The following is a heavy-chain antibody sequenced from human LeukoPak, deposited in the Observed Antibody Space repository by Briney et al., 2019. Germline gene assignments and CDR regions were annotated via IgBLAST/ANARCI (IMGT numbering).Heavy chain of an antibody. J-gene: IGHJ5*02. CDR2: INPNSGGT. V-gene: IGHV1-2*02. Sequence: GASVKVSCKASGYTFTGYYMHWVRQAPGQGLEWMGWINPNSGGTNYAQKFQGRVTMTRDTSISTAYMELSRPRSDDTAVYYCARDLPIAAAGYNWFDPWGQGTLVTVSS. CDR1: GYTFTGYY. CDR3: ARDLPIAAAGYNWFDP. D-gene: IGHD6-13*01.